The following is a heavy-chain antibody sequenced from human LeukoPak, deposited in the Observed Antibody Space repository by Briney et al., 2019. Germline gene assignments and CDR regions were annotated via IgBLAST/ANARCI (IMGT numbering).Heavy chain of an antibody. CDR3: ARDSGSTFLYYMDV. V-gene: IGHV3-53*01. CDR1: GFTVSSNY. D-gene: IGHD1-7*01. J-gene: IGHJ6*03. Sequence: PGGSLRLSCAASGFTVSSNYMSWVRQAPGKGLEWVSVIYSGGSTYYADSVKGRFTISRDNSKNTLYLQMNSLRAEDTAVHYCARDSGSTFLYYMDVWGKGTTVTVSS. CDR2: IYSGGST.